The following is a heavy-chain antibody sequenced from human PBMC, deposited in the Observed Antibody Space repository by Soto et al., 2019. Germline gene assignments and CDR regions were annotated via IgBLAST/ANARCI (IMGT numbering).Heavy chain of an antibody. J-gene: IGHJ4*02. CDR3: ARETPHCGGDCLDY. CDR2: INGVDGTT. CDR1: GFIVSSHE. V-gene: IGHV3-48*03. Sequence: HPGGSLRLSCTASGFIVSSHEVNWFRQAPGRGLEWLSYINGVDGTTYYADSVKGRFSVSRDNAENSFHLQMNSLRVEDTAVYYCARETPHCGGDCLDYWGQGTLVTVSS. D-gene: IGHD2-21*02.